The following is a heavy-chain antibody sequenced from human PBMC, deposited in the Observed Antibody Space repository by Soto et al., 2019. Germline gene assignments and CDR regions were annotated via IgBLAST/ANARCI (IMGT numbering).Heavy chain of an antibody. CDR3: ARDRFDYYDSSGYWRFDP. J-gene: IGHJ5*02. CDR1: GFTFSSYS. V-gene: IGHV3-48*01. CDR2: ISSSSRTI. Sequence: EVQLVESGGGLVQPGGSLRLSCAASGFTFSSYSMNWVRQAPGKELEWVSYISSSSRTIYYADSVKGRFTISRDNAKNSLYLQMNSLRAEDTAVYYCARDRFDYYDSSGYWRFDPWGQGTLVTVSS. D-gene: IGHD3-22*01.